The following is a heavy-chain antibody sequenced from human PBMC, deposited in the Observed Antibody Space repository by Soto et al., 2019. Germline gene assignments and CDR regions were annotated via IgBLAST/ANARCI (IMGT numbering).Heavy chain of an antibody. CDR1: GFTFSSYG. CDR3: AKGGSTSCYFAALPTNGKLPGTRGAARCYYYGMDV. V-gene: IGHV3-30*18. J-gene: IGHJ6*02. Sequence: PGGSLRLSCAASGFTFSSYGMHWVRQAPGKGLEWVAVISYDGSNKYYADSVKGRFTISRDNSKNTLYLQMNSLRAEDTAVYYCAKGGSTSCYFAALPTNGKLPGTRGAARCYYYGMDVWGQGTTVTVSS. D-gene: IGHD2-2*01. CDR2: ISYDGSNK.